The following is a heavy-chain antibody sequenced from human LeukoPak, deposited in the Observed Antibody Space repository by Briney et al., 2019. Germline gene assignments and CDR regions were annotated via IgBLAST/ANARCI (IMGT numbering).Heavy chain of an antibody. D-gene: IGHD2-21*02. CDR1: GFTFSSYA. Sequence: GGSLRLSCAASGFTFSSYAMSWVRQAPGKGLEWVSAISGSGGSTYYADSVKGRFTISRDNSKNTLYLQMNSLRAEDTAVYYCAKDKLAYCGGDCYSGFDYWGQGILVTVSS. J-gene: IGHJ4*02. V-gene: IGHV3-23*01. CDR2: ISGSGGST. CDR3: AKDKLAYCGGDCYSGFDY.